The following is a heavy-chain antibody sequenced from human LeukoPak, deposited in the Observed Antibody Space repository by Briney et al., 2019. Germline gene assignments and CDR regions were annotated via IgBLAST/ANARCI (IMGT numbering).Heavy chain of an antibody. CDR1: GFTFSSYA. J-gene: IGHJ3*02. CDR3: ARGGARTGGAFDI. CDR2: ISYDGSNK. Sequence: GRPQRLSCAASGFTFSSYAMHWVRQAPDKGLEWVAVISYDGSNKYYADSVKGRFTISRDNSKNTLYLQMNSLRAEDTAVYYCARGGARTGGAFDIWGQGTMVTVSS. D-gene: IGHD1-14*01. V-gene: IGHV3-30*04.